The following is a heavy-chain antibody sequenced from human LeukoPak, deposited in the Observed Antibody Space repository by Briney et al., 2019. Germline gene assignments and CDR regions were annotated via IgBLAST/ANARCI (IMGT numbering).Heavy chain of an antibody. CDR1: GFTFSSYA. CDR3: AKGYQLLPAPFDY. Sequence: GGSLRLSCAASGFTFSSYAMHWVRQAPGKGLEWVAVISYDGSNKYYADSVKGRFTISRDNSKNTLYLQMNSLRAEDTAVYYCAKGYQLLPAPFDYWGQGTLVTVSS. J-gene: IGHJ4*02. CDR2: ISYDGSNK. V-gene: IGHV3-30-3*01. D-gene: IGHD2-2*01.